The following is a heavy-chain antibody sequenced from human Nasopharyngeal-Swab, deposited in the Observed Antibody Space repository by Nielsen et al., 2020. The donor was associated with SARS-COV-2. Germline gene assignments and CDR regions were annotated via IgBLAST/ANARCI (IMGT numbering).Heavy chain of an antibody. CDR2: IYSSGST. D-gene: IGHD1-1*01. V-gene: IGHV4-4*07. CDR1: GGSINSDY. CDR3: ARDKRPTSMDL. Sequence: SETLSLTCNVSGGSINSDYWSWIRQPAGKGLEWIGRIYSSGSTNYNPSLKSRVIMSVDKSNNQVSLKLSSVTAADTAVYYCARDKRPTSMDLWGQGTTVTVSS. J-gene: IGHJ6*02.